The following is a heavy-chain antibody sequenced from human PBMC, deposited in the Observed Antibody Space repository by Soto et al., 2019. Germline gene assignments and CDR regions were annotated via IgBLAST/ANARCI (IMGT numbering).Heavy chain of an antibody. V-gene: IGHV3-33*01. Sequence: QVQLVESGGGVVQPGRSLRLSCAASGFTFSSYGMHWVRQAPGKGLEWVAVIWYDGSNKYYADSVKGRFTISRDNSKNTLYVRMRSRRAEDTAVYYCAREEGDSSSCAVDYWGPGTLVNVFS. CDR2: IWYDGSNK. D-gene: IGHD6-6*01. J-gene: IGHJ4*02. CDR3: AREEGDSSSCAVDY. CDR1: GFTFSSYG.